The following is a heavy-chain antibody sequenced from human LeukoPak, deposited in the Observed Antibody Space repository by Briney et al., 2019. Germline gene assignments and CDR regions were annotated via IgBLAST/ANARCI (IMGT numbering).Heavy chain of an antibody. CDR1: GFTFSSYW. V-gene: IGHV3-7*01. CDR3: ARDLPGSSSWTSYDAFDI. CDR2: IKQDGSEK. D-gene: IGHD6-13*01. Sequence: GGSLRLSCAASGFTFSSYWMSWVRQAPGKGLEWVANIKQDGSEKYYVDSVKGRFTISRDNAKNSLYLQMNSLRAEDTAVYYCARDLPGSSSWTSYDAFDIWGQGTMVTVSS. J-gene: IGHJ3*02.